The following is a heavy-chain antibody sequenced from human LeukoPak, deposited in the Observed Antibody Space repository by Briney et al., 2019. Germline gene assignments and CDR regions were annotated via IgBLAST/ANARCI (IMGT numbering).Heavy chain of an antibody. V-gene: IGHV4-4*07. CDR1: GGSISGYY. D-gene: IGHD3-9*01. CDR2: IYSTGST. Sequence: SETLSLTCTVSGGSISGYYWSWIRQPAGKGLEWIGRIYSTGSTNYNPSLKSRVTMSVDTSKNQFSLKLSSVTAADTAVYYCARGVWDGLRHFDPWGQGTLVTVSS. CDR3: ARGVWDGLRHFDP. J-gene: IGHJ5*02.